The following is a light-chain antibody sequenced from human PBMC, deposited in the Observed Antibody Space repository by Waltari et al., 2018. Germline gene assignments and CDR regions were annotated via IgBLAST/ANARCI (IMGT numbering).Light chain of an antibody. J-gene: IGKJ1*01. CDR2: ATA. CDR1: QFVCSY. Sequence: DIQMTQSPSSLSASIGDRVTISCRASQFVCSYLNWFQQKPGKAPKLLVYATASLQSGVPSRFSGAGAGTDFTLTISSLQPDDFATYYCQQSYTSPPTFDQGTNVEIK. V-gene: IGKV1-39*01. CDR3: QQSYTSPPT.